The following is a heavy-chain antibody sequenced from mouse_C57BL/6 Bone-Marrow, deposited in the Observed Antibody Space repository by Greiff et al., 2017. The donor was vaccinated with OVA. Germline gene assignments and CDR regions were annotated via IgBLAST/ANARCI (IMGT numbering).Heavy chain of an antibody. CDR1: GYTFTSYW. V-gene: IGHV1-69*01. CDR2: IDPSDSYT. CDR3: AIYYYGLAY. J-gene: IGHJ3*01. Sequence: QVQLQQPGAELVMPGASVKLSCKASGYTFTSYWMHWVKQRPGQGLEWIGEIDPSDSYTNYNQKFKGKSTLTVDKSSSTAYMQLSSLTSEDSAVYYCAIYYYGLAYGGRGTLVTVSA. D-gene: IGHD1-1*01.